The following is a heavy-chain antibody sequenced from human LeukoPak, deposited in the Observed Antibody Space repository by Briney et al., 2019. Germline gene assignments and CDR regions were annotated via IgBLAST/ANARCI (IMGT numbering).Heavy chain of an antibody. J-gene: IGHJ6*02. V-gene: IGHV1-18*01. CDR1: GYTYTSYG. Sequence: ASVKVSCKASGYTYTSYGISWVRQAPGQGLEWMGWISAYNGNTNYAQKLQGRVTMTTDTSTSTAYMELRSLRSDDTAVYYCARGHPPDYYYYGMDVWGQGTTVTVSS. CDR2: ISAYNGNT. CDR3: ARGHPPDYYYYGMDV.